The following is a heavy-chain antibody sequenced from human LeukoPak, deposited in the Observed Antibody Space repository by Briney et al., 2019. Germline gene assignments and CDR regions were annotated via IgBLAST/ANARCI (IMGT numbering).Heavy chain of an antibody. CDR3: ARDSSDYYDSRFDY. V-gene: IGHV3-30-3*01. J-gene: IGHJ4*02. Sequence: GGSLRLSCAASGSTFSSYAMHWVRQAPGKGLEWVAVISYDGSNKYYADSVKGRFTISRDNSKNTLYLQMNSLRAEDTAVYYCARDSSDYYDSRFDYWGRGTLVTVSS. CDR1: GSTFSSYA. CDR2: ISYDGSNK. D-gene: IGHD3-22*01.